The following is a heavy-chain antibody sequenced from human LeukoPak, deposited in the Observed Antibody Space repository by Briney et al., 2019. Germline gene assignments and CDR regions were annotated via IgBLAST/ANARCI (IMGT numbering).Heavy chain of an antibody. CDR1: GGSISSGSYY. D-gene: IGHD2-15*01. V-gene: IGHV4-61*02. CDR3: ARLEYCSGGTCYGDY. CDR2: IYTSGST. J-gene: IGHJ4*02. Sequence: PSETLSLTCTVSGGSISSGSYYWSWIRQPAGKGLEWIGRIYTSGSTNYNPSLKSRVTISVDTSTNQFSLNLTSVTAADTALYYCARLEYCSGGTCYGDYWGQGTLVTVSS.